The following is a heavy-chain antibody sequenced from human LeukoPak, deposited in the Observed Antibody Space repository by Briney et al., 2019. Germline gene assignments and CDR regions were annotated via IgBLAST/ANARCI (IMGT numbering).Heavy chain of an antibody. CDR2: INSDATST. CDR3: AKAPTYNYDSGTYYKD. J-gene: IGHJ4*02. D-gene: IGHD3-10*01. Sequence: QPGGSLRLSCAASGFMLSSTWMHWVRQAPGKGLVWVSRINSDATSTSYADSVKGRFTISRDNSKNTVYLQMNSLRAEDTAAYYCAKAPTYNYDSGTYYKDWGQGTLVTVSS. V-gene: IGHV3-74*01. CDR1: GFMLSSTW.